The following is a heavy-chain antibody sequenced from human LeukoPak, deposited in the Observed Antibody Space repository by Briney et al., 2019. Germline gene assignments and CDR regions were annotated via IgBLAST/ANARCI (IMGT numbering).Heavy chain of an antibody. D-gene: IGHD2/OR15-2a*01. CDR3: ARLLSNYYYYYMDV. J-gene: IGHJ6*03. CDR1: GFTFSSYG. V-gene: IGHV3-7*01. CDR2: ISQGGSEE. Sequence: GGSLRLSCAASGFTFSSYGMSWVRQAPGKGLEWVANISQGGSEEYYVDSVKGRFTISRDNAKNSLYLQMNSLTAEDTAVYYCARLLSNYYYYYMDVWGKGTTVTVSS.